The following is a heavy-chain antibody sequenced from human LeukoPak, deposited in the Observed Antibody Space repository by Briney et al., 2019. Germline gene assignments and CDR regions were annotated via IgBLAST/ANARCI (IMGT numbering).Heavy chain of an antibody. CDR2: ISGTSTYK. Sequence: GGSLRLSCAASGFTFSSYSMKWVRQAPGKGLEWVSSISGTSTYKYYADSVKGRFTISRDNAKNSLYLQTSSLRAEDTAVYYCARGQTIRGGAFDIWGQGTMVTVSS. V-gene: IGHV3-21*01. CDR1: GFTFSSYS. J-gene: IGHJ3*02. CDR3: ARGQTIRGGAFDI. D-gene: IGHD2-2*02.